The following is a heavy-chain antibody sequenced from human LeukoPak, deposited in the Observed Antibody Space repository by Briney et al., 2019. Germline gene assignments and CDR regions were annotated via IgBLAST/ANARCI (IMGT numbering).Heavy chain of an antibody. CDR2: IKRKIDGGTT. D-gene: IGHD5-18*01. CDR1: GFTFTNAW. V-gene: IGHV3-15*01. J-gene: IGHJ6*02. Sequence: GGSLRLSCAASGFTFTNAWMSWVRQAPGKGLEWVGRIKRKIDGGTTDYAAPVKGRFTISRDDSKNTLYLQMNSLKTEDTAVYYCTTNTAMVSSRMDFWGQGTTVTVSS. CDR3: TTNTAMVSSRMDF.